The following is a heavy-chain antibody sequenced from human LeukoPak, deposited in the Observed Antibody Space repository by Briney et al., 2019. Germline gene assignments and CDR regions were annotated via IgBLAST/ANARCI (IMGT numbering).Heavy chain of an antibody. D-gene: IGHD1-26*01. Sequence: SETLSLTCTVSGYSISSGYYWGWIRQPPGKGLEWIGSIYHSGSTYYNPSLKSRVTISVDTSKNQFSLKLSSVTAADTAVYYCARDRGWERTRDWFDPWGQGTLVTVSS. J-gene: IGHJ5*02. CDR2: IYHSGST. CDR1: GYSISSGYY. V-gene: IGHV4-38-2*02. CDR3: ARDRGWERTRDWFDP.